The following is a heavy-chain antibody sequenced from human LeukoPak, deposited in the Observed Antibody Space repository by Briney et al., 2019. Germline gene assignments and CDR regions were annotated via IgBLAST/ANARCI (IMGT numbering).Heavy chain of an antibody. J-gene: IGHJ4*02. CDR2: IIPIFGTA. D-gene: IGHD5-18*01. CDR3: ARDGRQLWFPFDY. V-gene: IGHV1-69*05. CDR1: GGTFSSYA. Sequence: GASVKVSCKASGGTFSSYAISWVRQAPGQGLEWMGGIIPIFGTANYAQKFQGRVTITTDESTSTAYMELRSLRSDDTAVYYCARDGRQLWFPFDYWGQGTLVTVSS.